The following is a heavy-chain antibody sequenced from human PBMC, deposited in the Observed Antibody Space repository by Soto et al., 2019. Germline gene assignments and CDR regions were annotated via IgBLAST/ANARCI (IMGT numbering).Heavy chain of an antibody. CDR3: TTSLTYYYASSGYYRRITFDY. Sequence: PGGSLRLSCAASGFTFSNAWMSWVRQAPGKGLEWVGRIKSKTDGGTTDYAAPVKGRFTISRDDSKNTLYLQMNSLKTEDTAVYYCTTSLTYYYASSGYYRRITFDYWGQGTLVTVSS. J-gene: IGHJ4*02. CDR2: IKSKTDGGTT. V-gene: IGHV3-15*01. CDR1: GFTFSNAW. D-gene: IGHD3-22*01.